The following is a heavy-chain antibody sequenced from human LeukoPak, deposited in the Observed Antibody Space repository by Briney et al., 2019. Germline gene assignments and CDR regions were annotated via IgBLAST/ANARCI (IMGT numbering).Heavy chain of an antibody. V-gene: IGHV4-61*02. CDR1: GGSISSGSYY. Sequence: PSQTLSLTCTVSGGSISSGSYYWSWIRQPAGKGLEWIGRIYTSGSTNYNPSLKSRVTISVDTSKNQFSLKLSSVTAADTAVYYCARVHYSSVYWGQGTLVTVSS. CDR2: IYTSGST. J-gene: IGHJ4*02. D-gene: IGHD1-1*01. CDR3: ARVHYSSVY.